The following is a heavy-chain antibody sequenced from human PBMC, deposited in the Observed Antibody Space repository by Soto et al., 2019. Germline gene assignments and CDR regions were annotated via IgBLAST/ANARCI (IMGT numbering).Heavy chain of an antibody. CDR2: VYNSGST. D-gene: IGHD6-13*01. CDR3: AGYRSEAVAGYTLDN. J-gene: IGHJ4*02. Sequence: SETLSLACTVSGGSISSNYWTCIRQPPGKGLEWIGYVYNSGSTNYNPSLKSRVTISEDTSKSQFSLKVNSRTAADTAVYYCAGYRSEAVAGYTLDNWGQGILVT. V-gene: IGHV4-59*01. CDR1: GGSISSNY.